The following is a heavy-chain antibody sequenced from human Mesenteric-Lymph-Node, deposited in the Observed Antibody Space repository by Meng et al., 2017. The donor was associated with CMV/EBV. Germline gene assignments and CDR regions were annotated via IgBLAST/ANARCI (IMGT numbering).Heavy chain of an antibody. CDR3: ARDVLRSSFDY. J-gene: IGHJ4*02. CDR1: GGSIRSGGYY. V-gene: IGHV4-31*03. Sequence: CPVSGGSIRSGGYYWSWIRQHPGRGLEWIGYIYNSGSTYYRPSLKSRVTISSDTSKNQFSLKLSSVTAADTAVYYCARDVLRSSFDYWGQGTLVTVSS. D-gene: IGHD4-17*01. CDR2: IYNSGST.